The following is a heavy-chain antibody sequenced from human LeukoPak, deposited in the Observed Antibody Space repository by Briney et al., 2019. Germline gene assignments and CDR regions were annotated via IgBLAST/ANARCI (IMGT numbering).Heavy chain of an antibody. CDR2: IYYSGST. D-gene: IGHD3-10*01. J-gene: IGHJ5*02. Sequence: SETLSLTCTVSGGSISNGDHYWSWIRQHPGKGLEWIGYIYYSGSTYYNPSLKSRVTISVDTSKNQFSLKLSSVTAADTAVYYCARTIGRNNWFDPWGQGTLVTVSS. CDR3: ARTIGRNNWFDP. V-gene: IGHV4-31*03. CDR1: GGSISNGDHY.